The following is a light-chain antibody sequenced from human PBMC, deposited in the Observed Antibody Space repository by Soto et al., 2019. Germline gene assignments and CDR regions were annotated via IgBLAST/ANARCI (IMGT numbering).Light chain of an antibody. CDR2: AAS. V-gene: IGKV1-12*01. Sequence: DIQMTQSPSSVSASVGDRVTITCRASQDIRSWLAWYQQKPGKVPNLLIYAASTLRSGVPSRFSGSGSGTDFTLTISSLQAEDFAVYYCQQANTFPTFGQGTKVDIK. J-gene: IGKJ1*01. CDR3: QQANTFPT. CDR1: QDIRSW.